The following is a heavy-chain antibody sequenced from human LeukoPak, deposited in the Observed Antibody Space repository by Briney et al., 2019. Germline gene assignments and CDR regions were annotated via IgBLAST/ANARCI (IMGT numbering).Heavy chain of an antibody. CDR3: ARETGSSWNEYFQP. J-gene: IGHJ1*01. V-gene: IGHV3-11*01. CDR2: ISSGGSTT. D-gene: IGHD6-13*01. CDR1: GFTFSDHY. Sequence: GGSLRLSCAACGFTFSDHYMSWIRQAPGKGLEGISYISSGGSTTNYADSVKGRFTISRDNAKKSLYLQMNSLRADDAAVYYCARETGSSWNEYFQPWGQGTLVTVSS.